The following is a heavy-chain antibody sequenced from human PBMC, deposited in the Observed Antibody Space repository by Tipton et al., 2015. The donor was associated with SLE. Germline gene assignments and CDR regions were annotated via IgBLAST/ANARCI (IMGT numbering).Heavy chain of an antibody. Sequence: SLRLSCAASGFTFSSYAMHWVRQAPGKGLEWVAVISYDGSNKYYADSVKGRFTISRDNSKNTLYLQMNSLRAEDTAAYYCARGGDDYGDSRYYYGMDVWGQGTTVTVSS. CDR3: ARGGDDYGDSRYYYGMDV. J-gene: IGHJ6*02. CDR2: ISYDGSNK. V-gene: IGHV3-30*04. CDR1: GFTFSSYA. D-gene: IGHD4-17*01.